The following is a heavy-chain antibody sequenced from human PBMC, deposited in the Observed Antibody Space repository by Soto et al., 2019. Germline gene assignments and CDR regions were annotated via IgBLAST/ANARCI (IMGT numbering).Heavy chain of an antibody. CDR3: AKHSGFLYN. D-gene: IGHD1-26*01. Sequence: QVQLVESGGGVVQPGRSLRLSCAASGFTFSSYGMHWVGQAPGKGLEWVAVISYDGSNKYYADSVKGRFTISRDNSKNTLYLQMNSLRAEDTAVYYCAKHSGFLYNWGQGTLVTVSS. CDR2: ISYDGSNK. CDR1: GFTFSSYG. J-gene: IGHJ4*02. V-gene: IGHV3-30*18.